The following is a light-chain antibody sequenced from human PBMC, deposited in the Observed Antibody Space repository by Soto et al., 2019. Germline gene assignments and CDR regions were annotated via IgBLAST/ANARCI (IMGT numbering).Light chain of an antibody. V-gene: IGKV2-30*01. Sequence: DVVMPPSPLSLPVTLGQPASISCRSSQSLVSSDGNTYLYWFQQRPGQSPRRLIYYVSKRDSGVADRFSGSGSGTDFPLRISRVEAEDVGVYYCMHGTQWPITVGHGTKVFIK. CDR3: MHGTQWPIT. CDR2: YVS. J-gene: IGKJ3*01. CDR1: QSLVSSDGNTY.